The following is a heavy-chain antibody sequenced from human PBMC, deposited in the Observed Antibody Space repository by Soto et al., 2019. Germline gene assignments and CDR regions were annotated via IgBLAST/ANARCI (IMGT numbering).Heavy chain of an antibody. J-gene: IGHJ6*03. D-gene: IGHD3-16*01. CDR2: ISSSSSTI. CDR1: GFTFSSYS. Sequence: EVQLVESGGGLVQPGGSLRLSCAASGFTFSSYSMNWVRQAPGKGLEWVSYISSSSSTIYYADSVKGRFTISRDNAKNSLHLQMNSLRAEDTAVYYCARASPPSFYYYYYMDVWGKGTTVTVSS. CDR3: ARASPPSFYYYYYMDV. V-gene: IGHV3-48*01.